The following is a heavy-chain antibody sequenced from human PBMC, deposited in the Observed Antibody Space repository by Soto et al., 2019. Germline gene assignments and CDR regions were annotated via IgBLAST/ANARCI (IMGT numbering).Heavy chain of an antibody. J-gene: IGHJ4*02. CDR1: GYTFTSYG. Sequence: ASVKVSCKASGYTFTSYGISWVRQAPGQGLEWMGWISAYNGNTNYAQKLQGRVTMTTDTSTSTAYMELRSLRSDDTAVYYCARFLCSGGSCYHELDYWGQGTLVTVSS. CDR3: ARFLCSGGSCYHELDY. CDR2: ISAYNGNT. V-gene: IGHV1-18*01. D-gene: IGHD2-15*01.